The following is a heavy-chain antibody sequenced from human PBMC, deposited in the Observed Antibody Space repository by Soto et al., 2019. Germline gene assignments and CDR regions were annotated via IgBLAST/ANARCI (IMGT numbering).Heavy chain of an antibody. CDR3: AHLLPLVSGRSYLDY. CDR1: GFSLSTSGVG. D-gene: IGHD1-26*01. V-gene: IGHV2-5*02. J-gene: IGHJ4*02. CDR2: IYWDDNK. Sequence: QITLKESGPTLVQPTQNLTLPCTFYGFSLSTSGVGVGWIRQHPRKALEWLALIYWDDNKRYSPYLKIRLTITKDTSTHQVVRTMTNMYPVDTAPYYCAHLLPLVSGRSYLDYWGQGTLVPVSS.